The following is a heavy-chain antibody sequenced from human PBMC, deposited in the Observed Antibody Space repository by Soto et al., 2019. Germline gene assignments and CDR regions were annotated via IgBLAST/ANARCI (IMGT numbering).Heavy chain of an antibody. CDR2: INYSGKT. CDR1: GGSISSSSYY. D-gene: IGHD2-15*01. Sequence: QLQLQESGPGLVKPSETLSLTCSVSGGSISSSSYYWAWIRQAPGNGLEWIGSINYSGKTYYNPSLKSRVTISVDTSKPWFSLKLSSITPADTAVYYCERLTQCSTHSCYFDYWGQGTLVTVSS. CDR3: ERLTQCSTHSCYFDY. J-gene: IGHJ4*02. V-gene: IGHV4-39*01.